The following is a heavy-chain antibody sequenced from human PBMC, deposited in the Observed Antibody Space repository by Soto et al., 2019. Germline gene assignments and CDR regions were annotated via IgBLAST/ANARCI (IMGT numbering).Heavy chain of an antibody. CDR2: MNAKSGDT. D-gene: IGHD3-16*01. CDR3: ARGNPFNYAGFDV. CDR1: GYTFSDFD. Sequence: QAHLEQSGAEVKRPGASVKVSCKASGYTFSDFDINWLRQASGQGPEWMGWMNAKSGDTFFAQSFQGKFTMTWDTSLSTAYMEVGSLTSDDTAMYYCARGNPFNYAGFDVWGQGTTVAVSS. V-gene: IGHV1-8*01. J-gene: IGHJ6*02.